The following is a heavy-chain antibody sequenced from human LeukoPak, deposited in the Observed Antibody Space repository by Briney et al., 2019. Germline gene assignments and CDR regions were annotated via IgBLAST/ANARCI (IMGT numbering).Heavy chain of an antibody. D-gene: IGHD3-9*01. CDR3: AKDYDYDILTGYYTPKPLNFDY. V-gene: IGHV3-23*01. J-gene: IGHJ4*02. Sequence: GGSLRLSCAASGFTFSSYAMSWVRQAPGKGPEWVSAISGSGGSTYYADSVKGRFTISRDNSKNTLYLQMNSLRAEDTAVYYCAKDYDYDILTGYYTPKPLNFDYWGQGTLVTVSS. CDR2: ISGSGGST. CDR1: GFTFSSYA.